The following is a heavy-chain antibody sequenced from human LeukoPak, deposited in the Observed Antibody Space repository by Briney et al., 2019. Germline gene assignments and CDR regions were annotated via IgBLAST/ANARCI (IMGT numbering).Heavy chain of an antibody. V-gene: IGHV3-66*01. D-gene: IGHD6-13*01. CDR1: GFTVSSNY. CDR2: IYSGGDT. CDR3: AKDASIAAASEDY. J-gene: IGHJ4*02. Sequence: GGSLRLSCAASGFTVSSNYMGWVRQAPGKGLEWVSVIYSGGDTYYADSVKGRFTISRDNSKNTLYLQMNSLRAEDTAVYYCAKDASIAAASEDYWGQGTLVTVSS.